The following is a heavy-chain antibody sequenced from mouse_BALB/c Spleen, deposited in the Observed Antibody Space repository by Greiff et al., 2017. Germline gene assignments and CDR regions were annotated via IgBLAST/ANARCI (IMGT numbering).Heavy chain of an antibody. V-gene: IGHV3-6*02. Sequence: ESGPGLVKPSQSLSLTCSVTGYSITSGYYWNWIRQFPGNKLEWMGYISYDGSNNYNPSLKNRISITRDTSKNQFFLKLNSVTTEDTATYYCARDQVTTALGYWGQGTTLTVSS. CDR1: GYSITSGYY. CDR2: ISYDGSN. CDR3: ARDQVTTALGY. J-gene: IGHJ2*01. D-gene: IGHD1-2*01.